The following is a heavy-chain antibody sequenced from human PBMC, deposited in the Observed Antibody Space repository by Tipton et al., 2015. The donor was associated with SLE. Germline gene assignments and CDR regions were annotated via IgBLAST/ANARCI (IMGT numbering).Heavy chain of an antibody. D-gene: IGHD4/OR15-4a*01. CDR2: INSGGSNA. J-gene: IGHJ4*02. CDR1: GFTFSKYY. Sequence: SLRLSCAASGFTFSKYYMHWVRQAPGKGLVWVSRINSGGSNAKYADFVKGRFTISRDNAKNSLYLQMNSLRAEDTAVYYCARMVLVDYWGQGTLVTVSS. V-gene: IGHV3-74*01. CDR3: ARMVLVDY.